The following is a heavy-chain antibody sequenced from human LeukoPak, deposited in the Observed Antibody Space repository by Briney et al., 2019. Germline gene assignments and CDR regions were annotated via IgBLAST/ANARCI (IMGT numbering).Heavy chain of an antibody. CDR2: IYQSGST. V-gene: IGHV4-38-2*02. J-gene: IGHJ4*02. D-gene: IGHD6-19*01. CDR1: GSSISSGYY. CDR3: ASKQLSSGWLFDY. Sequence: SETLSLTCTVSGSSISSGYYWGWIRQPPGKGLEWIGSIYQSGSTYYNPSLKSRVTISVDTSKNQFSLKLSSVTAADTAVYYCASKQLSSGWLFDYWGQGTLVTVSS.